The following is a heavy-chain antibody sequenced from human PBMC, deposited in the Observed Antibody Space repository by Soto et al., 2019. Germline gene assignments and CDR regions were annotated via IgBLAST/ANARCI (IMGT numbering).Heavy chain of an antibody. Sequence: ASVKVSCKASGYTFTGYYMHWVRQAPGQGLEWMGWINPNSGGTNYAQKFQGWVTMTRDTSISTAYMELSRLRSDDTAVYYCARERRGEWELDGMDVWGQGTTVTVSS. J-gene: IGHJ6*02. CDR2: INPNSGGT. CDR1: GYTFTGYY. CDR3: ARERRGEWELDGMDV. D-gene: IGHD1-26*01. V-gene: IGHV1-2*04.